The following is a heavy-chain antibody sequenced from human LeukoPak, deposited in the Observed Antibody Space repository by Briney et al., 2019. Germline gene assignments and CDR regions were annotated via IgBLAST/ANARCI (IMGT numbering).Heavy chain of an antibody. Sequence: GGSLRLSCAASGFTFNNYAMNWVRQAPGKGLEWVSAVSGSGGSTYYTDSVKGRFTISRDNSKNTLHLQMNSLRAEDTAVYYCVKLYYDFWSGYSGFYFDYWGQGTLVTVSS. CDR1: GFTFNNYA. V-gene: IGHV3-23*01. CDR3: VKLYYDFWSGYSGFYFDY. D-gene: IGHD3-3*01. J-gene: IGHJ4*02. CDR2: VSGSGGST.